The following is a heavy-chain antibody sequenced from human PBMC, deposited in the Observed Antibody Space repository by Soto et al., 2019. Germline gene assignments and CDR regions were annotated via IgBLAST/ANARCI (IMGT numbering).Heavy chain of an antibody. D-gene: IGHD2-15*01. J-gene: IGHJ6*02. Sequence: SETLSLTCTVSCGSIRSYYWSWIRQPPGKGLEWVGYIYYSGSTNYNPSLKSRVTISVDTSKNQFSLKLSSVTAADTAVYYCARDRVVVVVAAMGKLDYYYYYGMDVWGQGTTVTVSS. CDR2: IYYSGST. V-gene: IGHV4-59*01. CDR1: CGSIRSYY. CDR3: ARDRVVVVVAAMGKLDYYYYYGMDV.